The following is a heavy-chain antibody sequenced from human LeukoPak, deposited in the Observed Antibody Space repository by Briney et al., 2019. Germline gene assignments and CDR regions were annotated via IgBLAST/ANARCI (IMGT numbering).Heavy chain of an antibody. CDR3: ARGLYYYGTDAFDI. CDR2: ISASGNYI. Sequence: GGSLRLSCAAPGLSFSSYSMNWVRQAPGRGLEWVSSISASGNYIYYADSVKGRFTISRDSAENSLYLQMNSLGAEDTAVYYCARGLYYYGTDAFDIWGQGTMVTVS. CDR1: GLSFSSYS. V-gene: IGHV3-21*01. J-gene: IGHJ3*02. D-gene: IGHD3-16*01.